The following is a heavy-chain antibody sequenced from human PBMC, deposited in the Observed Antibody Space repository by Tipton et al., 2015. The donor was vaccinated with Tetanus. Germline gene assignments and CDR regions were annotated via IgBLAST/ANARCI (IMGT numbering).Heavy chain of an antibody. V-gene: IGHV4-39*07. CDR2: IYRRETT. J-gene: IGHJ4*02. CDR1: GDSIGRTSPY. D-gene: IGHD1-26*01. CDR3: ARRVVGATLDY. Sequence: TLSLTCTVSGDSIGRTSPYWGWIRQPPGKDLEWIGSIYRRETTYYNPSLKSRVTLSIDMSRNQFSLRLSSVTAADTAVYFCARRVVGATLDYWGQGSLVTVSS.